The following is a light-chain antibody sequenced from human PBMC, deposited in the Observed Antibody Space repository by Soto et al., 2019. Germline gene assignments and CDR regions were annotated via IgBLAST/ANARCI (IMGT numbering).Light chain of an antibody. V-gene: IGKV1-39*01. CDR3: QQSYSVPR. CDR2: AAS. J-gene: IGKJ1*01. Sequence: DIQMTQSPSSLSASVGDRVTISCRASRSISNYLNWYQHKSGKAPRLLIYAASSLQTGVPSRFSGTGAGTAFTLTITQLQPEDSATYYCQQSYSVPRFGQGTRVDLK. CDR1: RSISNY.